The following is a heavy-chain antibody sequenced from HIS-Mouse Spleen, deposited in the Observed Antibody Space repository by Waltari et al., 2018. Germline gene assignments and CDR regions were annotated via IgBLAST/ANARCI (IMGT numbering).Heavy chain of an antibody. Sequence: QLQLQESGPGLVKPSETLSLTCTVSGGSISSSSYYWGWIRQPPGKGLEWIGSIDYSGSNYYTPSLKRRVTISVDTSKNQFSLKLSAVTAADTAVYYWAREIPYSSSWYDWYFDLWGRGTLVTVSS. CDR1: GGSISSSSYY. V-gene: IGHV4-39*07. J-gene: IGHJ2*01. CDR2: IDYSGSN. D-gene: IGHD6-13*01. CDR3: AREIPYSSSWYDWYFDL.